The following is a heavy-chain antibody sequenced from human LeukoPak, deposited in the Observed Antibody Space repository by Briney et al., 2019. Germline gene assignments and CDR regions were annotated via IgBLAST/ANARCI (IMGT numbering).Heavy chain of an antibody. CDR1: GFSFSSYS. CDR2: ISGDGNAK. V-gene: IGHV3-48*01. J-gene: IGHJ4*02. D-gene: IGHD2/OR15-2a*01. Sequence: PGGSLRLPCAASGFSFSSYSINWVRQAPGKGLEWVSYISGDGNAKHYTDSVKGRFTISRDNAKNALYLQMNSLRAEDTAVYFCARDYVYAFDYWGQGTLVTVSS. CDR3: ARDYVYAFDY.